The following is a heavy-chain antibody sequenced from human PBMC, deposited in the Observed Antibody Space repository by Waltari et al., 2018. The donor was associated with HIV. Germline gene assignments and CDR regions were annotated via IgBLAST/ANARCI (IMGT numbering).Heavy chain of an antibody. J-gene: IGHJ6*02. CDR2: VHQSGRA. CDR1: GYSIGHGSY. CDR3: ARMDYGSGTPPLDIYVMDV. V-gene: IGHV4-38-2*01. Sequence: QLLLQESGPGLVKPSETLSLTCSVSGYSIGHGSYLGWIRQPPGEGLEWLATVHQSGRAYYRPSLKSRVSISMDMSRNQFSLKMNSVTAADTAVYYCARMDYGSGTPPLDIYVMDVWGQGTTVTVSS. D-gene: IGHD3-10*01.